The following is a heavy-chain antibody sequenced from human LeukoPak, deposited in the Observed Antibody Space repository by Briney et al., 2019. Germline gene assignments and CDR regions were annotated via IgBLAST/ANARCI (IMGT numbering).Heavy chain of an antibody. CDR1: GGSFSPYY. Sequence: SETLSLTCSVYGGSFSPYYWSWVRQPPGEGLEWIGQIEQSGSTNYNPSLKGRATISADTSKSQFSLRLSSMTAADTAVYYCVRDSGTTGEVKFDPWGQGTLVTVSS. CDR2: IEQSGST. CDR3: VRDSGTTGEVKFDP. J-gene: IGHJ5*02. D-gene: IGHD3-10*01. V-gene: IGHV4-34*01.